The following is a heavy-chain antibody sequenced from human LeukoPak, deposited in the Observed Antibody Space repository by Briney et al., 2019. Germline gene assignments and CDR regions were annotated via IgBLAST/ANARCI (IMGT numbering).Heavy chain of an antibody. V-gene: IGHV4-39*07. D-gene: IGHD2-2*01. CDR3: ARDPACSSTSCYFRDDTFDI. Sequence: SETLSLTCTVSGGSISSSSYYWGWIRQPPGKGLEWIGSIYYSGSTYYNPSLKSRVTISVDTSKNQFSLKLSSVTAADTAVYYCARDPACSSTSCYFRDDTFDIWGQGTMVTVSS. J-gene: IGHJ3*02. CDR2: IYYSGST. CDR1: GGSISSSSYY.